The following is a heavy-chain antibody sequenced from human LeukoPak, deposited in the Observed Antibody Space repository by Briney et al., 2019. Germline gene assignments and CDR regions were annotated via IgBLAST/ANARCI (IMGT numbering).Heavy chain of an antibody. CDR1: GFTFSSYA. CDR3: ARASGYANWFDP. J-gene: IGHJ5*02. D-gene: IGHD5-12*01. CDR2: ISGSGGST. Sequence: GGSLRLSCAASGFTFSSYAMSWVRQAPGKGLEWVSAISGSGGSTYYADSVKGRFTISRDNSKNTLYLQMNSLRAEDTAVYYCARASGYANWFDPWGQGTLVTVSS. V-gene: IGHV3-23*01.